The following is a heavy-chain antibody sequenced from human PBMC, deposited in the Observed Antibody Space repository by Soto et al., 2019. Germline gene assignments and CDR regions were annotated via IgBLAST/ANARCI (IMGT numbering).Heavy chain of an antibody. CDR1: GGSISSYY. D-gene: IGHD2-15*01. CDR3: ARLRVENYVDY. J-gene: IGHJ4*02. CDR2: IYYSGST. Sequence: SETLSLTCTVSGGSISSYYWSWIRQPPGKGLEWIGYIYYSGSTNYNPSLKSRVTISVDTSKNQFSLKLSSVTAADTAVYYCARLRVENYVDYWGQGTLVTVSS. V-gene: IGHV4-59*01.